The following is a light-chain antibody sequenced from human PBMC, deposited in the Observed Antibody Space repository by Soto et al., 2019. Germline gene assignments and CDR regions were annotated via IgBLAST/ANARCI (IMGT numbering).Light chain of an antibody. J-gene: IGLJ3*02. Sequence: QSVLTQPPSVSAAPGQKVTISCSGSASNIGNGNNFVSWYQHLPGTAPRLLIYDNIKRPSGIPDRFSASKSGTSATLDITGLQTGDEAHYYCATWDSGLSCWVFGGGTKLTVL. CDR3: ATWDSGLSCWV. CDR1: ASNIGNGNNF. CDR2: DNI. V-gene: IGLV1-51*01.